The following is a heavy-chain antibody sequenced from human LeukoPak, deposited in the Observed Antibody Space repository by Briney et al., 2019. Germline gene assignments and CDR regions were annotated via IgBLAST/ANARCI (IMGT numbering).Heavy chain of an antibody. CDR3: ARYISGAYRSGSYYQMGGFDY. J-gene: IGHJ4*02. Sequence: GESLKISCKGSGYSFTSYWIGWVGQMPGKGLEWMGIIYPGDSDTRYSPSFQGQVTISADKSISNAYLQWSSLKASDTAIYYCARYISGAYRSGSYYQMGGFDYWGQGTLVTVSS. D-gene: IGHD3-10*01. CDR1: GYSFTSYW. CDR2: IYPGDSDT. V-gene: IGHV5-51*01.